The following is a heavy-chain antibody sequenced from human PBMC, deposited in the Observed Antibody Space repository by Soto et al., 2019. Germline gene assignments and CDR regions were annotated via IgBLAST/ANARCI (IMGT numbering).Heavy chain of an antibody. CDR3: ARDSPIGSVFSGHDDIDS. Sequence: QVHLVQSGAEVKKPGSSVKVSCKASGGTFSNHIITWVRQAPGQGLEWMGRIIPLLDITNYAQKFQGIVTSSVDKSTTPAYMEVSGLRSEDTAVYYCARDSPIGSVFSGHDDIDSWGQGTPVTVSS. D-gene: IGHD5-12*01. CDR2: IIPLLDIT. CDR1: GGTFSNHI. V-gene: IGHV1-69*08. J-gene: IGHJ4*02.